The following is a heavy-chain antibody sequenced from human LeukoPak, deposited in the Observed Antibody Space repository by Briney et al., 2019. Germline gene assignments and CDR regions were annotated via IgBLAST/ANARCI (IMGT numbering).Heavy chain of an antibody. CDR3: ARGGGVRGVRAIWDDAFDI. CDR2: IYHSGSS. D-gene: IGHD3-10*01. J-gene: IGHJ3*02. V-gene: IGHV4-38-2*02. Sequence: SETLSLTCTVSGYSISSGYYWGWIRQPPGKGLEWIGSIYHSGSSYYNPSLKSRVTISVDTSKNQFSLKLSSVTAADTAVYYCARGGGVRGVRAIWDDAFDIWGQGTMVTVSS. CDR1: GYSISSGYY.